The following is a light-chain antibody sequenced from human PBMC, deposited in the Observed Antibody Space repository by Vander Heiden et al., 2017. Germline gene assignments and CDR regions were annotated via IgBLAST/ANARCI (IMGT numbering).Light chain of an antibody. CDR2: WAS. J-gene: IGKJ3*01. V-gene: IGKV4-1*01. Sequence: DIVMTQSPASLAVSLVERATINCKSSQSFLYSANNKNYLAWYQQKPGQPPKLLIYWASTRESGVPDRFSGSGSGTDFTLTISSLQAEDVAVYYCQQYYSTPFTFGPGTKVDIK. CDR3: QQYYSTPFT. CDR1: QSFLYSANNKNY.